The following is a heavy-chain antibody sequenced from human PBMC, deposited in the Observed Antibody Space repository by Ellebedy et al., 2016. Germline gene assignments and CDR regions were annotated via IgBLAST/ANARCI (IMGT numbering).Heavy chain of an antibody. CDR2: IYYSGST. Sequence: SETLSLTXTVSGGSVSSGSYYWSWIRQPPGKGLEWIGYIYYSGSTNYNSSLKSRVTISVDTSKNQFSLKLSSVTAADTAVYYCARDLVGATTPLEFDYWGQGTLVTVSS. V-gene: IGHV4-61*01. CDR3: ARDLVGATTPLEFDY. D-gene: IGHD1-26*01. CDR1: GGSVSSGSYY. J-gene: IGHJ4*02.